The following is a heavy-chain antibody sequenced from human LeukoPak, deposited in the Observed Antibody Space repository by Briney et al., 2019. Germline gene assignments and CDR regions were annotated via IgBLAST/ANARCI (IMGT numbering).Heavy chain of an antibody. Sequence: SEALSLTCTVSGGSISSSSYYWGWIRQPPGKGLEWIGSIYYSGSTYYNPSLKSRVTISVDTSKNQFSLKLSSVTAADTAVYYCARDRKGSVTTWWFDPWGQGTLVTVSS. V-gene: IGHV4-39*07. CDR1: GGSISSSSYY. CDR3: ARDRKGSVTTWWFDP. D-gene: IGHD4-17*01. J-gene: IGHJ5*02. CDR2: IYYSGST.